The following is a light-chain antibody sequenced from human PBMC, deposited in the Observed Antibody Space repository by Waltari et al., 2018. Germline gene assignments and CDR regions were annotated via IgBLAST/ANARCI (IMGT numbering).Light chain of an antibody. V-gene: IGLV8-61*01. CDR1: RGSLSTTSY. CDR3: ALYMGSGIWV. J-gene: IGLJ3*02. CDR2: KAN. Sequence: QTVVTQEPSLSVSPGGTVTLTCALSRGSLSTTSYATWYQQTPGQAPRTLVYKANARSSGVPDRFSGSILGNTAALTITGAQADDESDYYCALYMGSGIWVFGGGTRLTVL.